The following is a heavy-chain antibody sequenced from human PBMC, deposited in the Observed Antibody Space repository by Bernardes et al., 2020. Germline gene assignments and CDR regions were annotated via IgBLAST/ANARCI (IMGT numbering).Heavy chain of an antibody. J-gene: IGHJ6*02. CDR2: IWYDGSNK. D-gene: IGHD3-10*01. CDR1: GFTFSSYG. CDR3: ARDARDGLWFGELQPTKDRYHYYYGMDV. Sequence: GGSLRLSCAASGFTFSSYGMHWVRQAPGKGLEWVAVIWYDGSNKYYADSVKGRFTISRDNSKNTLYLQMNSLRAEDTAVYYCARDARDGLWFGELQPTKDRYHYYYGMDVWGQGTTVTVSS. V-gene: IGHV3-33*08.